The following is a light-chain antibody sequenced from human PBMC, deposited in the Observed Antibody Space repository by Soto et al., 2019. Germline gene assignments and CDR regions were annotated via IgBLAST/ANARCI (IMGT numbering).Light chain of an antibody. V-gene: IGKV1-33*01. CDR3: QQYDNSAPVT. Sequence: DIPMTQSPSSLSASVGDRVTITCQASQDISNYLNWYQQKPGKAPKLLIYDASTLETVVPSRFSGSGSGTDFTFSISSLQPGDIATYYCQQYDNSAPVTFGGGTKVEIK. CDR2: DAS. CDR1: QDISNY. J-gene: IGKJ4*01.